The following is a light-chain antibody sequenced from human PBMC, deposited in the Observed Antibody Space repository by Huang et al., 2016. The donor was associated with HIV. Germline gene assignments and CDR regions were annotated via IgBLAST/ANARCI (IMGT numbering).Light chain of an antibody. CDR3: QQLSTHPIT. CDR1: QGICGF. CDR2: AAS. J-gene: IGKJ5*01. Sequence: IQLTQSPSSLSTFVGHRVTITCRASQGICGFLAWYQQKPGKAPKLLIYAASTLQSGVPSRFSGSGSGTDFTLTISSLQPEDFATYYCQQLSTHPITCGQGTRLEIK. V-gene: IGKV1-9*01.